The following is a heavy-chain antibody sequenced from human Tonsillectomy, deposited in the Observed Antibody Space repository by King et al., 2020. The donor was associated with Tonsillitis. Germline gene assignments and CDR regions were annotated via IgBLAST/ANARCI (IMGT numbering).Heavy chain of an antibody. CDR1: GGSFSGYY. V-gene: IGHV4-34*01. CDR3: ARARSSGLYNLFDP. D-gene: IGHD3-22*01. CDR2: INHSGST. J-gene: IGHJ5*02. Sequence: VQLQQWGAGLLKPSETLSLTCAVYGGSFSGYYWSWIRQPPGKGLEWIGEINHSGSTNYNPSLKSRVTVSVETSKNQFSLKLSSVTAADTALYYCARARSSGLYNLFDPWGQGALVTVSS.